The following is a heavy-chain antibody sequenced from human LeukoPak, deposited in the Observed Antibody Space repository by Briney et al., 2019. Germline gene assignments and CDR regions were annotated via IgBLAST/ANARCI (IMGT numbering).Heavy chain of an antibody. Sequence: GGSLRLSCAASGFTFSDYYMSWIRQAPGKGLEWVSYISSSGSTIYYADSVKGRFTISRDNAKNTLYLQMNSLRAEDTAVYYCARIRTPSTVTTAGDAFDIWGQGTMVTVSS. J-gene: IGHJ3*02. D-gene: IGHD4-17*01. CDR2: ISSSGSTI. CDR1: GFTFSDYY. CDR3: ARIRTPSTVTTAGDAFDI. V-gene: IGHV3-11*04.